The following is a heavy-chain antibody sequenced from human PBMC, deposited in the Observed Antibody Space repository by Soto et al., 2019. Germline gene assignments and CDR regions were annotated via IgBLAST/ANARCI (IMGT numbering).Heavy chain of an antibody. V-gene: IGHV1-69*13. CDR3: ARVAYYYGSGSYRGWFDP. CDR1: GGTFSSYA. J-gene: IGHJ5*01. Sequence: SVKVSCKASGGTFSSYAISWVRQAPGQGLEWMGGIIPIFGTANYAQKFQGRVTITADESTSTAYMELSSLRSEDTAVYYCARVAYYYGSGSYRGWFDPWGQGTLVTVSS. D-gene: IGHD3-10*01. CDR2: IIPIFGTA.